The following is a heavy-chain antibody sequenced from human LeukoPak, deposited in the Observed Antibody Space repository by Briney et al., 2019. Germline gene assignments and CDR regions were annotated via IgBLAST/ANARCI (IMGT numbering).Heavy chain of an antibody. CDR2: INSDGSST. Sequence: GGSLRLSCAASGFTFSSYWMHWVRHAPGKGLVWVSRINSDGSSTSYADSVKGRFTISRDNAKNTLYLQMNSLRAEDTAVYYCARVDVLRYFDWLPNFDYWGQGTLVTVSS. J-gene: IGHJ4*02. CDR1: GFTFSSYW. D-gene: IGHD3-9*01. CDR3: ARVDVLRYFDWLPNFDY. V-gene: IGHV3-74*01.